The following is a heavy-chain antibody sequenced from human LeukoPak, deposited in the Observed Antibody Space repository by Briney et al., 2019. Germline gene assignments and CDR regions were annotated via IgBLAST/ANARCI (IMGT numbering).Heavy chain of an antibody. CDR3: ARQIGYCSDGNCYFDY. J-gene: IGHJ4*02. CDR2: ISSSGGAT. Sequence: GESLRLSCAASGFTLSSYAMSWVRQAPGKGLEWVSAISSSGGATYYAASVKGRFTISRDMSKNTVFLQMNSLSVEDMAVYYCARQIGYCSDGNCYFDYWGQGALVTVSS. V-gene: IGHV3-23*01. CDR1: GFTLSSYA. D-gene: IGHD2-15*01.